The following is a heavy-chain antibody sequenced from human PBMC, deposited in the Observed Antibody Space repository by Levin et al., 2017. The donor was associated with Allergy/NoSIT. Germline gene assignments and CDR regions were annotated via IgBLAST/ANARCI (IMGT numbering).Heavy chain of an antibody. CDR1: GFTFSSYG. CDR2: IWYDGSNK. V-gene: IGHV3-33*01. Sequence: GGSLRLSCAASGFTFSSYGMHWVRQAPGKGLEWVAVIWYDGSNKYYADSVKGRFTISRDNSKNTLYLQMNSLRAEDTAVYYCARVGYSYGLYYFDYWGQGTLVTVSS. J-gene: IGHJ4*02. D-gene: IGHD5-18*01. CDR3: ARVGYSYGLYYFDY.